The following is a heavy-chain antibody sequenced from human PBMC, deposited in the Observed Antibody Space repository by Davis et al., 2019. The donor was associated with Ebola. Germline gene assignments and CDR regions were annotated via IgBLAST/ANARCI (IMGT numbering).Heavy chain of an antibody. CDR2: IIPIFGTA. J-gene: IGHJ3*02. Sequence: SVKVSCKASGGTFSSYAISWVRQAPGQGLEWMGGIIPIFGTANYAQKFQGRVTITADESTSTAYMELSSLRSEDTAVYYCASPFILGYCSGGSCARRAFDIWGQGTMVTVSS. CDR1: GGTFSSYA. CDR3: ASPFILGYCSGGSCARRAFDI. D-gene: IGHD2-15*01. V-gene: IGHV1-69*13.